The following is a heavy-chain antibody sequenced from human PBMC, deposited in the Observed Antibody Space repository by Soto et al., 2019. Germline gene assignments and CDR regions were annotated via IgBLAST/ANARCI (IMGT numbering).Heavy chain of an antibody. CDR3: ARGTTMIVVVNPPYYYGMDV. CDR2: INPNSGGT. Sequence: ASVKVSCKASGYTFTGYYMHWVRQAPGQGLEWMGWINPNSGGTNYAQKFQGWVTMTRDTSISTAYMELSRLRSDDTAVYYFARGTTMIVVVNPPYYYGMDVWGQGTTVTVSS. V-gene: IGHV1-2*04. D-gene: IGHD3-22*01. J-gene: IGHJ6*02. CDR1: GYTFTGYY.